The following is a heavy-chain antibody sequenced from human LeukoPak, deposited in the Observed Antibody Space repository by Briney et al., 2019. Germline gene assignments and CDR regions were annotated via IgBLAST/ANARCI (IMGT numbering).Heavy chain of an antibody. V-gene: IGHV4-39*01. CDR1: GGSINSRSYY. D-gene: IGHD3-9*01. CDR2: IYYSGST. CDR3: ARLGTYYDTLTGYYPDAFDI. Sequence: SETLSLTCTVSGGSINSRSYYWGWIRQPPGKGLEWMGNIYYSGSTNYNPSLKSRVTISVDKSKNQFSLKLTSVTATDTAVYYCARLGTYYDTLTGYYPDAFDIWGQGTVVTVSS. J-gene: IGHJ3*02.